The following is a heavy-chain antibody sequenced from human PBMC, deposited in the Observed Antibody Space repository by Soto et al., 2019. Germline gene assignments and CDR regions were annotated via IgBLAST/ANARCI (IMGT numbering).Heavy chain of an antibody. Sequence: GASVKVSCKASGYTFTSYGFSWVRQASGQGLEWMGWISAYNGNTNYAQRLQGRVTMTTDTSTSTAYMELRSLRSDDTAVYYCARTSSGYFSTFDNWGQGTLVTVSS. CDR1: GYTFTSYG. V-gene: IGHV1-18*01. CDR2: ISAYNGNT. CDR3: ARTSSGYFSTFDN. D-gene: IGHD3-22*01. J-gene: IGHJ4*02.